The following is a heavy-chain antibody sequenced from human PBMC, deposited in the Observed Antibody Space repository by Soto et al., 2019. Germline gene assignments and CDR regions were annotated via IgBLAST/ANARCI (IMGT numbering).Heavy chain of an antibody. CDR1: GFTFSNYG. Sequence: QVQLVESGGGVVQPGGSLRLSCAASGFTFSNYGMHWVRQAPGKGLEWVAVISYDGNNRYYGDSVKGRFTISRDNSKNTVYMQMNSLRVEDTAVYYCASNWSGYYYFDSWGQGTLVTVSS. D-gene: IGHD3-3*01. CDR3: ASNWSGYYYFDS. V-gene: IGHV3-30*03. J-gene: IGHJ4*02. CDR2: ISYDGNNR.